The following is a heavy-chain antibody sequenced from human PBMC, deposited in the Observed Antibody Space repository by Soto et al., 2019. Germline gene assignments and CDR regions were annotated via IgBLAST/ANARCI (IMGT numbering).Heavy chain of an antibody. D-gene: IGHD3-10*01. Sequence: SEILSLTCTVSGGSISSYCWSWIRQPPGKGLEWIASGSTNYNPSLKSRVTISVDTSKNQFSLKLSSVTAADTAVYYCASRSVLGYFFDYWGQGTLVTVSS. V-gene: IGHV4-4*09. CDR2: SGST. CDR3: ASRSVLGYFFDY. J-gene: IGHJ4*02. CDR1: GGSISSYC.